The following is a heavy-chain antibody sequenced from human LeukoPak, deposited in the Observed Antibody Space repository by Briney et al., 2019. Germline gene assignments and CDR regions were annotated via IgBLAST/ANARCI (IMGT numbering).Heavy chain of an antibody. CDR2: VSGSGGST. CDR1: GFTFSSYA. Sequence: GSLRLSCAASGFTFSSYAMSWVRQAPGKGLEWGSAVSGSGGSTYYADSVKGRFTISRDNSKNTLYLQMNSLRAEDTAVYYCAKDHGGYSYGYTVMYYFDYWGQGTLVTVSS. J-gene: IGHJ4*02. CDR3: AKDHGGYSYGYTVMYYFDY. V-gene: IGHV3-23*01. D-gene: IGHD5-18*01.